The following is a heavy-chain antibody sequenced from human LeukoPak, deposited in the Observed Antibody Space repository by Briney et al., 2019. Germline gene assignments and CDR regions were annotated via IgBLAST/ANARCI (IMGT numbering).Heavy chain of an antibody. Sequence: PVGSLRLSCSASGFTFRTYPMHWVRQAPGKGLEYVSAINNYGDNTYYADSVKGRFTISRDNSKNTLYLQMSSLRPEDTAVYYCARDAHIVRGVNPLDYWGQGTLVTVSS. D-gene: IGHD3-10*01. V-gene: IGHV3-64D*06. CDR3: ARDAHIVRGVNPLDY. CDR1: GFTFRTYP. CDR2: INNYGDNT. J-gene: IGHJ4*02.